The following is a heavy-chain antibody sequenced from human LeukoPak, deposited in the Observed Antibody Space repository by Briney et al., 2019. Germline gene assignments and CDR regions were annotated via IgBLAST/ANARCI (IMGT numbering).Heavy chain of an antibody. Sequence: PGRSLRLSCAASEITFSSYGMHWVRQAPGKGLEWVAVISHDGSNKYYADSVKGRFTISRDNSKKTLYLQMNSLRTEDTAVYYCAKDMVEGSGYYYPTPFDYWGQGTLVTVSS. CDR1: EITFSSYG. D-gene: IGHD3-22*01. CDR2: ISHDGSNK. V-gene: IGHV3-30*18. CDR3: AKDMVEGSGYYYPTPFDY. J-gene: IGHJ4*02.